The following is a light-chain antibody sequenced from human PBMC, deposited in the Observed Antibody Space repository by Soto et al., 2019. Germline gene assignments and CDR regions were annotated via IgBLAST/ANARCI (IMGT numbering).Light chain of an antibody. Sequence: IQMTPSPSSLSASVGDRVTITCRASQSISSYLNWYQQKPGKAPKLLIYAASSLQSGVPSRFSGSGSGTDFTLTISSLQPEDFATYYCQQSYSTPWTFGQGTKVDI. V-gene: IGKV1-39*01. CDR1: QSISSY. CDR2: AAS. CDR3: QQSYSTPWT. J-gene: IGKJ1*01.